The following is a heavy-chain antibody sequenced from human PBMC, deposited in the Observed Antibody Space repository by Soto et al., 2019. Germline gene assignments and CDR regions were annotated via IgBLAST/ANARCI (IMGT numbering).Heavy chain of an antibody. D-gene: IGHD6-19*01. Sequence: PGESLKISCKASGYSFTNYWIGWVRQMPGKGLEWMGVIYPDDSDTRYSPSLQGQVTISVDKSISAAYLQWSSLKASDTAMYYCAREIAVADTWGWFDPWGQGTLVTVSS. CDR1: GYSFTNYW. CDR3: AREIAVADTWGWFDP. CDR2: IYPDDSDT. V-gene: IGHV5-51*01. J-gene: IGHJ5*02.